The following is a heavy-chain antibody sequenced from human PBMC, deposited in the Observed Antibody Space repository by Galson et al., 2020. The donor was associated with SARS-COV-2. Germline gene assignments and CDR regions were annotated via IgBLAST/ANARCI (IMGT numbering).Heavy chain of an antibody. D-gene: IGHD1-26*01. CDR3: AKKIDVWGLQPFDY. J-gene: IGHJ4*02. CDR1: GFTFSSYG. Sequence: TGGSLRLSCAASGFTFSSYGMHWVRQAPGKGLEWVAVISYDGSNKYYADSVKGRFTISRDNSKNTLYLQMNSLRAEDTAVYYCAKKIDVWGLQPFDYWGQGTLVAVSS. CDR2: ISYDGSNK. V-gene: IGHV3-30*18.